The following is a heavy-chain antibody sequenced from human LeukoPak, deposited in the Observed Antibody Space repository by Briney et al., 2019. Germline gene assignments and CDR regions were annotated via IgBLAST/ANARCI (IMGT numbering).Heavy chain of an antibody. CDR3: AKGYCSTTGCSAGY. V-gene: IGHV3-23*01. CDR2: ISGSGGTT. D-gene: IGHD2-2*01. CDR1: GFTFSSYG. J-gene: IGHJ4*02. Sequence: PGGSLRLSCAASGFTFSSYGMSWVRQAPGKGLEWVSAISGSGGTTYYADSVKGRFTISRDNSRNALYVQMNSLRAEDTAVYYCAKGYCSTTGCSAGYWGQGTLVTVSS.